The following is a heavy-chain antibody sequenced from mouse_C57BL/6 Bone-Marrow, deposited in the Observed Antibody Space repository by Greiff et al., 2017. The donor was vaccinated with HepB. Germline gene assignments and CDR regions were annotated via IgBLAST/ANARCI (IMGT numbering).Heavy chain of an antibody. D-gene: IGHD1-1*01. Sequence: QVQLQQPGAELVKPGASVKLSCKASGYTFTSYWMHWVKQRPGQGLEWIGMIHPTSGSTNYNEKFKSKATLTVDKSSSTAYMQLSSLRSEDSAVYYCARREGSSDGGSALDYCGVGTPDTPSP. V-gene: IGHV1-64*01. CDR3: ARREGSSDGGSALDY. CDR1: GYTFTSYW. J-gene: IGHJ4*01. CDR2: IHPTSGST.